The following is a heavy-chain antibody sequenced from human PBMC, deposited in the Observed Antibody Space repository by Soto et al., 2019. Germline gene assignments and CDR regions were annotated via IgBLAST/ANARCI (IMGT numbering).Heavy chain of an antibody. CDR3: ARDLGETSNEVYYRFRH. V-gene: IGHV1-2*02. D-gene: IGHD3-10*01. CDR1: GYTFTDYY. Sequence: ASVKVSCKASGYTFTDYYMHWVRQAPGQGLEWMGWINPNSDGTNYARKCQGRVTMTRDTSISTAYMELSRLRSDDTAVYYCARDLGETSNEVYYRFRHWGRGTLVTVSS. CDR2: INPNSDGT. J-gene: IGHJ4*02.